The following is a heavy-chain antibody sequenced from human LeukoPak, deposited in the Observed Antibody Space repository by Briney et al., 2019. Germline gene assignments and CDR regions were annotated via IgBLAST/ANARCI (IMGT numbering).Heavy chain of an antibody. Sequence: ASVKVSCKASGYTFTDYYMHWVRQAPGQGLEWMGWINPNSGGTDYAQKFQARVTMTRDTSISTAYMELSRLRSDDTAMYYCARGNSRGVYYFDYWGQGTLVTVSS. CDR1: GYTFTDYY. V-gene: IGHV1-2*02. CDR3: ARGNSRGVYYFDY. J-gene: IGHJ4*02. CDR2: INPNSGGT. D-gene: IGHD4-11*01.